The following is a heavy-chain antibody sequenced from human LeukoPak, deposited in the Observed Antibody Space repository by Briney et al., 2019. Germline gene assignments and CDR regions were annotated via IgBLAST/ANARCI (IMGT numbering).Heavy chain of an antibody. CDR1: GFTFSDYA. J-gene: IGHJ4*02. Sequence: GGSLRLSCAASGFTFSDYAMHWLRQAPGKGLEWVAVISYDGSKKYYADSVKGRFTISRDNAKNSLYLQMNSLRAEDTAVYYCARYPRGTYYFDYWGQGTLVTVSS. CDR3: ARYPRGTYYFDY. CDR2: ISYDGSKK. V-gene: IGHV3-30*04. D-gene: IGHD1-7*01.